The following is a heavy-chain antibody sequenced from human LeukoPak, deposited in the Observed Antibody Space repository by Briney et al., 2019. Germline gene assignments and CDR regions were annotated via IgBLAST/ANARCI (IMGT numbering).Heavy chain of an antibody. Sequence: SVKVSCKASGGTFSSYAISWVRQAPGQGLEWMGGIIPIFGTANYAQKFQGRVTITADESTSTAYMELSSLRSEDTAVYYCARSAGTGYNWFDPWGQRTLVTVSS. CDR1: GGTFSSYA. V-gene: IGHV1-69*01. CDR2: IIPIFGTA. CDR3: ARSAGTGYNWFDP. D-gene: IGHD6-13*01. J-gene: IGHJ5*02.